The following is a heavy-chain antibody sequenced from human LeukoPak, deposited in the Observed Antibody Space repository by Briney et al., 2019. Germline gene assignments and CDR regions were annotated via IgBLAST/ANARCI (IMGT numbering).Heavy chain of an antibody. V-gene: IGHV4-59*01. D-gene: IGHD6-13*01. CDR1: GGSISSYY. CDR3: ARSAGYSSSWSPYYYYYYYMDV. J-gene: IGHJ6*03. CDR2: IHYSGST. Sequence: SETLSLTCTVSGGSISSYYWSWIRQPPGKGLEWIGYIHYSGSTHYNPSLKSRVTISVDTSKNQVSLKLRSVAAADTAVYYCARSAGYSSSWSPYYYYYYYMDVWGKGTTVTISS.